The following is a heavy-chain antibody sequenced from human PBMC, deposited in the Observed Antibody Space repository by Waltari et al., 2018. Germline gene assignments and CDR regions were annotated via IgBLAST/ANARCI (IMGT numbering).Heavy chain of an antibody. CDR1: GYTFTSYW. Sequence: EVQLVQSGAEVKKPGESLKISCKGSGYTFTSYWIGWVRQMPGKGLEWMGIIYPGDSDTRYSPSFQGQVTISADKSISTAYLQWSSLKASDTAMYYCARALDYYYDSSGYYAFDYWGQGTLVTVSS. CDR3: ARALDYYYDSSGYYAFDY. J-gene: IGHJ4*02. CDR2: IYPGDSDT. V-gene: IGHV5-51*01. D-gene: IGHD3-22*01.